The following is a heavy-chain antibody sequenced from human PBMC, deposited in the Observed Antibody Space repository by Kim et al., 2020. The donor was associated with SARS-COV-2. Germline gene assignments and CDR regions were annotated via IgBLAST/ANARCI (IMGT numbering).Heavy chain of an antibody. CDR1: GFTFSSYA. CDR3: ARGDVATIRSLFVDY. J-gene: IGHJ4*02. Sequence: GGSLRLSCAASGFTFSSYAMHWVRQAPGKGLEWVAVISYDGSNKYYVDSVKGRFTISRDNSKNTLYLQMNSLRAEDTAVYYCARGDVATIRSLFVDYWGQGTLVTVSS. D-gene: IGHD5-12*01. CDR2: ISYDGSNK. V-gene: IGHV3-30*04.